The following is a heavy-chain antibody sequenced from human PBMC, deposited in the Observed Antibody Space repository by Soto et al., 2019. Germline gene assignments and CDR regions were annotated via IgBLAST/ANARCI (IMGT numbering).Heavy chain of an antibody. Sequence: QVQLVQSGAEVKKPGASVMVSCKASGYTFSKYAMQWVRQAPGQGPEWMGWINAGNGNTKYSQKFQDRFTITRDTSANTAYMDPRSLTSEDTAIYFCARGTWVATSASYYFDSWGQGTQVTVSS. CDR3: ARGTWVATSASYYFDS. CDR2: INAGNGNT. V-gene: IGHV1-3*01. D-gene: IGHD5-12*01. CDR1: GYTFSKYA. J-gene: IGHJ4*02.